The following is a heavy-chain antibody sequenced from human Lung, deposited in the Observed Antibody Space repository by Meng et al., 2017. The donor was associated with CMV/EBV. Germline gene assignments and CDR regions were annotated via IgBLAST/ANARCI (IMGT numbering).Heavy chain of an antibody. V-gene: IGHV1-18*01. CDR3: ARRGPSYCGVDCLAWFDP. CDR1: YTVTSYG. Sequence: YTVTSYGINWVRQAPGQGLEWMGWIRVYNGDTKYAQKFQGRVTMTTDTSTSTAYMELRSLRSDDTAVYYCARRGPSYCGVDCLAWFDPWGQGTLVTVSS. CDR2: IRVYNGDT. J-gene: IGHJ5*02. D-gene: IGHD2-21*01.